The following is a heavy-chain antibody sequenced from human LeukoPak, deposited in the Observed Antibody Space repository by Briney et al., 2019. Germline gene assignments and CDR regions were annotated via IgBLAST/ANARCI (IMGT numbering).Heavy chain of an antibody. CDR1: GGSISSDAYY. V-gene: IGHV4-39*01. J-gene: IGHJ4*02. D-gene: IGHD3-16*01. CDR2: IYHSGST. Sequence: SETLSLTCTVSGGSISSDAYYWGWIRQPPKKGLEWIGTIYHSGSTYLNPSLRSRLTISVDTSKNQFSLNLSSVTAADTTVYYCARLDGAWGYFDYWGQGTLVTVSS. CDR3: ARLDGAWGYFDY.